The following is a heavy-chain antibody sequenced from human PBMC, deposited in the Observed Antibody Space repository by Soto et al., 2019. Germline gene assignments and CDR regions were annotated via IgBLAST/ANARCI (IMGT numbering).Heavy chain of an antibody. Sequence: SVKVSCKASGGTFSSYTISWVRQAPGQGLEWMGRIIPILGIANYAQKFQGRVTITADKSTSTAYMELSSLRSEDTAVYYRARSRYGSGSYRYYFDYWGQGTLVT. J-gene: IGHJ4*02. CDR3: ARSRYGSGSYRYYFDY. CDR1: GGTFSSYT. D-gene: IGHD3-10*01. CDR2: IIPILGIA. V-gene: IGHV1-69*02.